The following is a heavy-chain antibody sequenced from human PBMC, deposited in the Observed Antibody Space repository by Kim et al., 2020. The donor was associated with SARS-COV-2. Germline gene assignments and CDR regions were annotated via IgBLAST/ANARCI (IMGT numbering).Heavy chain of an antibody. CDR1: GGSFSGYY. D-gene: IGHD4-4*01. CDR3: ARLRTTTRPTNWFDP. J-gene: IGHJ5*02. CDR2: INHSGST. V-gene: IGHV4-34*01. Sequence: SETLSLTCAVYGGSFSGYYWSWIRQPPGKGLEWIGEINHSGSTNYNPSLKSRVTISVDTSKNQFSLKLSSVTAADTAVYYCARLRTTTRPTNWFDPWGQGTLVTVSS.